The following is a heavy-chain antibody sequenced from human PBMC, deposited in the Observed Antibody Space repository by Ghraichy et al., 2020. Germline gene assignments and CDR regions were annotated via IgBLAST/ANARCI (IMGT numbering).Heavy chain of an antibody. CDR3: AKDQGRYTPNNYFDY. Sequence: GGSLRLSCAASGFTFSSYAMSWVRQAPGKGLEWVSAISGSGGSKYYADSVKGRFTISRDNSKNTLYLQMNSLRAEDTAVYYCAKDQGRYTPNNYFDYWGQGTLVTVSS. J-gene: IGHJ4*02. V-gene: IGHV3-23*01. D-gene: IGHD1-14*01. CDR1: GFTFSSYA. CDR2: ISGSGGSK.